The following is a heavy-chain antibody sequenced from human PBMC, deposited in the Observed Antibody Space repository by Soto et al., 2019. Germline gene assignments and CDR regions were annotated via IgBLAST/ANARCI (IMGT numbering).Heavy chain of an antibody. J-gene: IGHJ5*02. Sequence: GGSLRLSCAASGFTFSSYAMTWVRQAPGKGLEWVSVISGSGGSTYFADSVKGRFTISRDNAKNSLYLQMNSLRAEDTAVYYCARHPERIAQIGWFDPWGQGTLGTVSS. CDR1: GFTFSSYA. CDR2: ISGSGGST. V-gene: IGHV3-23*01. CDR3: ARHPERIAQIGWFDP. D-gene: IGHD6-13*01.